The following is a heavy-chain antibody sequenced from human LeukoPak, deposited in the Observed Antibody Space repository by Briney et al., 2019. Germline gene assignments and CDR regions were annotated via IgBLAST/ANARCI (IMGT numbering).Heavy chain of an antibody. Sequence: GGSLGLSCAASGFTFSSYWMSWVRQAPGKGLEWVSTIGGSGDYTYYANSVKGRFTISRDNSKNTLYLQMNSLRAEDTAVYYCAKHRDYYGSGNFDYWGQGTLVTVSS. J-gene: IGHJ4*02. CDR3: AKHRDYYGSGNFDY. V-gene: IGHV3-23*01. CDR1: GFTFSSYW. D-gene: IGHD3-10*01. CDR2: IGGSGDYT.